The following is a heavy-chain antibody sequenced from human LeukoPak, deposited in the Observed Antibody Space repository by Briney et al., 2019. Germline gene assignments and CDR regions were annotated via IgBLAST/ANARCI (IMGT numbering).Heavy chain of an antibody. D-gene: IGHD1-26*01. J-gene: IGHJ4*02. CDR2: ISWNSGSI. CDR3: AKGFSGSYFYYFDY. Sequence: GGSLRLSCAASGFTFDDYAMHWVRQAPGKGLEWVSGISWNSGSIGYADSVKGRFTISRDNAKNSLYLQMNSLRAEDMALYYCAKGFSGSYFYYFDYWGQGTLVTASS. V-gene: IGHV3-9*03. CDR1: GFTFDDYA.